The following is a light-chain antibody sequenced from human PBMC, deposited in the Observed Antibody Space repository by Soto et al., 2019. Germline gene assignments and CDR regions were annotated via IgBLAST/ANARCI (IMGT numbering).Light chain of an antibody. CDR1: QGVSSN. J-gene: IGKJ5*01. CDR2: GAS. Sequence: EIVMTHSPATLSVSPGETATLSCRASQGVSSNLAWYQQKPGQAPRILIYGASTRATGIPDRLSGSGSGTEFNLTISRLQSEDFAVYYCQQYNNWPITCGQGTRLEIK. CDR3: QQYNNWPIT. V-gene: IGKV3-15*01.